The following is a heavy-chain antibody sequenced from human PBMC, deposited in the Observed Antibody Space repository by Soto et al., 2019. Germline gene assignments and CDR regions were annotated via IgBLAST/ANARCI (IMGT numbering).Heavy chain of an antibody. CDR1: GDSMATGGHY. CDR2: VYYSGAT. Sequence: PSETLSLTCTVSGDSMATGGHYYNWIRQVPGKGLEWIGYVYYSGATHYTQSLRARATISRDTSKNQFSLRLISVTAADTALYYCARDRDLQPTVWGFWGQGIQVTVSS. CDR3: ARDRDLQPTVWGF. J-gene: IGHJ4*02. V-gene: IGHV4-31*03. D-gene: IGHD3-16*01.